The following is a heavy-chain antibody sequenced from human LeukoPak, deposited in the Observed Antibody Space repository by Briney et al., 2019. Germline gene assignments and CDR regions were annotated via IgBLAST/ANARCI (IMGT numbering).Heavy chain of an antibody. CDR3: AKDPNYYDSSGGAFDI. CDR2: ISGSGGST. CDR1: GSTFSSYA. V-gene: IGHV3-23*01. Sequence: GGSLRLSCAASGSTFSSYAMSWVRQAPGKGLEWVSAISGSGGSTYYADSVKGRFTISRDNSKNTLYLQMNSLRAEDTAVYYCAKDPNYYDSSGGAFDIWGQGTMVTVSS. D-gene: IGHD3-22*01. J-gene: IGHJ3*02.